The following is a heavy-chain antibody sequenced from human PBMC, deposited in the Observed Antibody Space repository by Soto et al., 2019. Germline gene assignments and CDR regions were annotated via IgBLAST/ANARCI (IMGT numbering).Heavy chain of an antibody. CDR3: TKEHSNYPDNWFDP. CDR1: GFSFSNYA. D-gene: IGHD4-4*01. V-gene: IGHV3-23*01. J-gene: IGHJ5*02. Sequence: EVQLLVSGGGSVQPGGSLRLSCAASGFSFSNYAMSWVRQAPGTGLEWVSAIDSGGGSTYYAASVKGRFSISRDNSMNTLYLQMNSLRAEDTGIYYCTKEHSNYPDNWFDPWGQGTLVTVSS. CDR2: IDSGGGST.